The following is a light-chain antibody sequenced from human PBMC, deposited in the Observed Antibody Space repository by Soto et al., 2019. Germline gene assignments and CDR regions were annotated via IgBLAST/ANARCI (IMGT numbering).Light chain of an antibody. J-gene: IGKJ4*01. CDR3: QQYDDWLRLT. Sequence: EIVMTQSPATLSVSPGERATLSCRASQSVNIYLAWYQQKPGQAPRLLIFGASSRATGIPARFSGSGSGTEFNLTISRRQSEDFAVYFCQQYDDWLRLTFGGGTKVEIK. CDR2: GAS. CDR1: QSVNIY. V-gene: IGKV3D-15*01.